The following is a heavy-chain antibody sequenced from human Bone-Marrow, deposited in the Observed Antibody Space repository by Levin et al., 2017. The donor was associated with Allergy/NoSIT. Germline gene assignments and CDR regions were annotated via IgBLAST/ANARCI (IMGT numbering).Heavy chain of an antibody. V-gene: IGHV3-23*01. D-gene: IGHD3-9*01. CDR3: AKGWDYDILTGPYFDY. CDR1: GFTFSSYA. J-gene: IGHJ4*02. Sequence: PGGSLRLSCAASGFTFSSYAMSWVRQAPGPGLEWVSAISGSGGSTYYADSVKGRFTISRDNSKNTLYLQMNSLRAEDTAVYYCAKGWDYDILTGPYFDYWGQGTLVTVSS. CDR2: ISGSGGST.